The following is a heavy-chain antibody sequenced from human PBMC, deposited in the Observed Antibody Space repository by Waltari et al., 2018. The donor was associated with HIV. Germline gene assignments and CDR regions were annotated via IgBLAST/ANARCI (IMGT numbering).Heavy chain of an antibody. CDR2: INTDTGNP. CDR3: ARTLVSSGLVRFDP. CDR1: GYSITSHA. V-gene: IGHV7-4-1*02. J-gene: IGHJ5*02. Sequence: QVQLVQSGSELKKPGASVRVSCKASGYSITSHALNWVRQAPGQGLEWMGWINTDTGNPTYAPGFTGRFVFSVDSTVRTAYLQISSLMVDDTAVYYCARTLVSSGLVRFDPWGQGTLVTVSS. D-gene: IGHD6-6*01.